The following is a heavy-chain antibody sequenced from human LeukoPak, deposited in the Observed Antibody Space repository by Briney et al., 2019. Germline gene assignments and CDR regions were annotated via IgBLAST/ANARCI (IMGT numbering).Heavy chain of an antibody. Sequence: SGGSLRLSCAASGFTFSAYWMHWVRQVPGKGLVWVSRINNDGTATFFADSVKGRFTISRDNAKNTLYLQMNSLKTEDTAVYYCTRDQTPYYWGQGTLVTVSS. V-gene: IGHV3-74*01. J-gene: IGHJ4*02. CDR3: TRDQTPYY. CDR2: INNDGTAT. CDR1: GFTFSAYW.